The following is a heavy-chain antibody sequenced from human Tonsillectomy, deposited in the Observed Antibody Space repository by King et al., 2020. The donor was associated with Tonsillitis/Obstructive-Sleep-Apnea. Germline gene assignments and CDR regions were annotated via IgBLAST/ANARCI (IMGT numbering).Heavy chain of an antibody. D-gene: IGHD5-18*01. CDR1: GYTFTNSG. J-gene: IGHJ4*02. Sequence: QLVQSGAEVKKPGASVKVSCKASGYTFTNSGIIWVRQAPGQGLEWMGWISGYNGNTNYAQNLQGRVTMTADTSTSTAYMELRSLRSDDTAVYYCTRGGYSNYVDYWGQGTLVTVSS. CDR3: TRGGYSNYVDY. CDR2: ISGYNGNT. V-gene: IGHV1-18*01.